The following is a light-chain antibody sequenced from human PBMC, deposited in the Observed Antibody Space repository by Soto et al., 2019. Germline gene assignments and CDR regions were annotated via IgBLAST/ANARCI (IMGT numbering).Light chain of an antibody. CDR2: AAS. CDR1: QNIFSS. Sequence: DIQMTQSPSSLSASVGDRVTITCRAGQNIFSSLNWYQQKPGKAPKLLIYAASSLQSGVPSRFSGSGSGTDFTPTITSLQPEDFATYYCQQSYNSPPITFGQGTRLEIK. CDR3: QQSYNSPPIT. V-gene: IGKV1-39*01. J-gene: IGKJ5*01.